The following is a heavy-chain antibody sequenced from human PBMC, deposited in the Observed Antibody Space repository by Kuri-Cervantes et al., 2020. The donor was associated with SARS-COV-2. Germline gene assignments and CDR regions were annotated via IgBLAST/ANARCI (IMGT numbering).Heavy chain of an antibody. CDR1: GYTFTGYY. Sequence: ASVKVSCKASGYTFTGYYMHWVRQAPGQGLERMGWINPNNGGTNYAQKFQGRVTMTRDTSISTAYMELSRLRSDDTAVYYCARAAEGRYYFDYWGQGTLVTVSS. CDR3: ARAAEGRYYFDY. CDR2: INPNNGGT. J-gene: IGHJ4*02. V-gene: IGHV1-2*02.